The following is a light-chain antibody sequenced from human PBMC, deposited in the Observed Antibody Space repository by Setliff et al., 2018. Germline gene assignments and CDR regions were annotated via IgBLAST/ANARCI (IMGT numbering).Light chain of an antibody. Sequence: QSALPQPASVSGSPGQSITISCTGSSGDIGSFTFVSWYQQYPDEAPKLIIFEVSDRPSGISDRFSGSKSANTASLTISGLQAEDEADYYCSSYTSNGLYVFGTGTKVTVL. CDR3: SSYTSNGLYV. CDR1: SGDIGSFTF. J-gene: IGLJ1*01. CDR2: EVS. V-gene: IGLV2-14*03.